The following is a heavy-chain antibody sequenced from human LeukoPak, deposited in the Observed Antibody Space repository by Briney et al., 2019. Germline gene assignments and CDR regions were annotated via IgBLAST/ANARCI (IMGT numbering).Heavy chain of an antibody. CDR2: IGDNGVNT. D-gene: IGHD3-10*01. V-gene: IGHV3-23*01. J-gene: IGHJ4*02. CDR3: VKGGSLVRGVRYFDY. CDR1: GFTFSSYA. Sequence: GGSLRLSCAASGFTFSSYAMSWVRQAPGKGLEWVSIIGDNGVNTYYADSAKGRFTISRDNSKNTLYLQVNSLRAEDTAVYYCVKGGSLVRGVRYFDYWGQGTLLTVSS.